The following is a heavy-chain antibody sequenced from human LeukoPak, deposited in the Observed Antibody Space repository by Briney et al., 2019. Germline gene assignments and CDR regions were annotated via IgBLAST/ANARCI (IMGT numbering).Heavy chain of an antibody. D-gene: IGHD2-2*01. J-gene: IGHJ4*02. V-gene: IGHV3-64*04. CDR2: ISGNGGST. CDR3: ARKYCSSTSCLFDY. Sequence: PGGSLRLSCSASGFTLSTYAMHWVRQAPGKGLEHVSVISGNGGSTYYADSVKGRFTISRDNSKNTLYLQMNSLRAEDTAVYYCARKYCSSTSCLFDYWGQGTLVTVSS. CDR1: GFTLSTYA.